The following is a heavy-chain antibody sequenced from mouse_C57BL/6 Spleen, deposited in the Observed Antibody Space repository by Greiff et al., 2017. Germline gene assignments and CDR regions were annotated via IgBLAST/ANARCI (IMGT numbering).Heavy chain of an antibody. D-gene: IGHD2-1*01. CDR2: IYPSDSET. V-gene: IGHV1-61*01. CDR1: GYTFTSYW. J-gene: IGHJ4*01. CDR3: ARRDYYDYAMDY. Sequence: QVQLKQPGAELVRPGSSVKLSCKASGYTFTSYWMDWVKQRPGQGLEWIGNIYPSDSETHYNQKFKDKATLTVDKSSSTAYMQLSSLTSEYSAVYYCARRDYYDYAMDYWGQGTSVTVSS.